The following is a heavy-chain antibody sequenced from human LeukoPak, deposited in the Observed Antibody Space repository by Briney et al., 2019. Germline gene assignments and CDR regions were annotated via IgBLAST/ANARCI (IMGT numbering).Heavy chain of an antibody. CDR1: GGSISSHY. J-gene: IGHJ4*02. D-gene: IGHD1-26*01. CDR3: ARGLRGSSPAPYRY. V-gene: IGHV4-59*11. CDR2: IYYSGST. Sequence: SETLSLTCTVSGGSISSHYWSWIRQPPGKGLEWIGYIYYSGSTNYNPSLKSRVTISVDTSKNQFSLKLRSVTAADTAVYYCARGLRGSSPAPYRYWGQGTLVTVSS.